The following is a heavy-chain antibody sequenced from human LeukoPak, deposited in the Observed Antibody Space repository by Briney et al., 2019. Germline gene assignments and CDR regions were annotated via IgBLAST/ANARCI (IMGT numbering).Heavy chain of an antibody. V-gene: IGHV5-51*01. CDR1: GYSFTTYW. CDR2: IYPGDSDT. CDR3: ARIRYCSGGSCSACDY. Sequence: GESLKISCKGSGYSFTTYWIGWVRQMPGKGLKWMGFIYPGDSDTRYSPSFQGQVTISADKSISTAYLQWSSLKASDTAMYYCARIRYCSGGSCSACDYWGQGTLVTVSS. D-gene: IGHD2-15*01. J-gene: IGHJ4*02.